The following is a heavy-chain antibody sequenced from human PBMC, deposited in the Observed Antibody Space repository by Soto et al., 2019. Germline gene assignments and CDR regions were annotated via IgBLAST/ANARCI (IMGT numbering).Heavy chain of an antibody. CDR1: GFTFRDYY. V-gene: IGHV3-11*06. CDR3: ARDLNYYDSSGYDRSHAFDI. J-gene: IGHJ3*02. CDR2: ISSSSSYT. Sequence: QVQLVESGGGLVKPGGSLRLSCAASGFTFRDYYMSWIRQAPGKGLEWVSYISSSSSYTNYADSVKGRFTISRDNAKNSLYLQMNSLRAEDTAVYYCARDLNYYDSSGYDRSHAFDIWGQGTMVTVSS. D-gene: IGHD3-22*01.